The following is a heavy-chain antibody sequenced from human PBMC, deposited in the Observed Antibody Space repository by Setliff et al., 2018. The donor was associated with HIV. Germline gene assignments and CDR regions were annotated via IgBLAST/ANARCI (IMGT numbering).Heavy chain of an antibody. Sequence: SETLSLTCTVSGDSSSSYYCNWIRQPAGKGLEWIGHMYISGSTNYNPSLKSRVTMSLDTSKNQFSLKLSSVTAADTAIYYCARGSRSHGGMFGYWGQGTLFTVSP. J-gene: IGHJ4*02. CDR3: ARGSRSHGGMFGY. CDR2: MYISGST. V-gene: IGHV4-4*07. CDR1: GDSSSSYY. D-gene: IGHD6-13*01.